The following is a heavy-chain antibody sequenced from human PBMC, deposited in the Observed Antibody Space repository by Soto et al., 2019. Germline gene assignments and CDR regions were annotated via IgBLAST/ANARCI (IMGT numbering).Heavy chain of an antibody. CDR3: ARSHYYYYMDV. Sequence: SPALSRTGAISGDSVCSYSASWYWIKQSPSRGLEWLGRTYYRSKWYNDYAVSVKSRITINPDTSKNQFSLQLNSVTPEDTAVYYCARSHYYYYMDVWGKGTTVTVSS. CDR1: GDSVCSYSAS. CDR2: TYYRSKWYN. V-gene: IGHV6-1*01. J-gene: IGHJ6*03.